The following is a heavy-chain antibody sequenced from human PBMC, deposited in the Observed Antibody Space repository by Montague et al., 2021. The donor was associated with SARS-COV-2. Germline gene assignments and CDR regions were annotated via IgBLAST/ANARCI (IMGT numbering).Heavy chain of an antibody. Sequence: SLSLICTVSGGSISSGTYYWGWVRQPPGKGLEWIGTINYSGKTYYNPSLKSRVTISVDTSKNQFSLKVTSVTAADTAVYYCARRAQWQLSWFFDLWGRGTLVTVSS. CDR3: ARRAQWQLSWFFDL. D-gene: IGHD6-19*01. V-gene: IGHV4-39*01. CDR2: INYSGKT. J-gene: IGHJ2*01. CDR1: GGSISSGTYY.